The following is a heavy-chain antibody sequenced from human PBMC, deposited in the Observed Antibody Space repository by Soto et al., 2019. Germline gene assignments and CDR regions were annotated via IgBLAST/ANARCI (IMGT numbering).Heavy chain of an antibody. CDR1: GFTFNMYG. CDR3: ARSPQPTRGSHYYFDC. D-gene: IGHD1-26*01. V-gene: IGHV3-30*03. CDR2: ISYDGVTK. Sequence: QVHLVESGGGVVQPGRSLGLSCATSGFTFNMYGMHWVRQAPGKGLEWVAAISYDGVTKYYADSVKGRFIISRDDSKNTLYVQMNSLTGDDTAVYYCARSPQPTRGSHYYFDCWGRGILVSVSS. J-gene: IGHJ2*01.